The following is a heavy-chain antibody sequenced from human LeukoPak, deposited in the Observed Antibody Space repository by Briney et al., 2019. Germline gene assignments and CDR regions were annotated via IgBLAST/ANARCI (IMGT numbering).Heavy chain of an antibody. CDR3: ASYYDSSGYIDY. CDR2: IYYSGST. J-gene: IGHJ4*02. CDR1: GFSITSDYY. V-gene: IGHV4-38-2*01. D-gene: IGHD3-22*01. Sequence: SETLSLTCAVSGFSITSDYYWGWIRQPPGKGLEWIGYIYYSGSTNYNPSLKSRVTISVDTSKNQFSLKLSSVTAADTAVYYCASYYDSSGYIDYWGQGTLVTVSS.